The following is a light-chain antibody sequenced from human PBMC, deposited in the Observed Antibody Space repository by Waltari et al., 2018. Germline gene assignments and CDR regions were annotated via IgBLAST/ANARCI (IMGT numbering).Light chain of an antibody. J-gene: IGKJ1*01. CDR3: QQYVSSPKT. CDR1: ESVTKY. CDR2: GAS. V-gene: IGKV3-20*01. Sequence: EIVLTRSPGTLSLSPGERATLSCRASESVTKYVAWYQHKPGQAPRLLIYGASTRVIGIPDRISGSGSGTDFTLTITRLEPEDFAMYYCQQYVSSPKTFGPGTKVEIK.